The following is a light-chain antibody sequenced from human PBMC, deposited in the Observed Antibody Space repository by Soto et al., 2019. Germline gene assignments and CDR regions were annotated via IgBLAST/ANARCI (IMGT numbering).Light chain of an antibody. V-gene: IGKV1-39*01. CDR1: QTISTY. CDR2: AAS. J-gene: IGKJ1*01. Sequence: IQMTEFPSSLSASVGDRVTITCRASQTISTYLNWYKQKPGKAPKLLIYAASSLQSGVPSRFSSSGSGTDFTLTISSLKPEDFETYYCQQSYSTLWTFGQGTKVDIK. CDR3: QQSYSTLWT.